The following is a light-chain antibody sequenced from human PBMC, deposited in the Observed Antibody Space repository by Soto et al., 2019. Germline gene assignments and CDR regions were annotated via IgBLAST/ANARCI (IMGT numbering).Light chain of an antibody. CDR3: QHYGSAPST. CDR1: QSVSSNF. CDR2: GAS. J-gene: IGKJ5*01. Sequence: EIVLTQSPGTLSLSPGEGATLSCRASQSVSSNFLAWYQQKPGQAPRLLIYGASSRATGIPDRFSGSGPGTDFTLTISRLEPEDFAVYYCQHYGSAPSTFGQGTRLEIK. V-gene: IGKV3-20*01.